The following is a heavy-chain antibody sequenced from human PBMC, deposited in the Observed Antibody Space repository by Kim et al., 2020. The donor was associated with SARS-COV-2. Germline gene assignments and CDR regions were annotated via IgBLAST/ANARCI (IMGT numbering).Heavy chain of an antibody. J-gene: IGHJ4*02. CDR2: IYYSGST. CDR1: GGSISSYY. Sequence: SETLSLTCTVSGGSISSYYWSWIRQPPGKGLEWIGYIYYSGSTNYNPSLKSRVTISVDTSKNQFSLKLSSVTAADTAVYYCARGTGTTGTTDWGQGTLVTVSS. V-gene: IGHV4-59*01. CDR3: ARGTGTTGTTD. D-gene: IGHD1-1*01.